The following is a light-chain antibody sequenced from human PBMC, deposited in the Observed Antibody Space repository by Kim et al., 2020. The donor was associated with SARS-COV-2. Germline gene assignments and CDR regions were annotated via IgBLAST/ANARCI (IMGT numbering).Light chain of an antibody. Sequence: TGRTARITCRGNNIGSKSVHWYQQNPGQAPVLVIDYDSDRPSGIPERFSGSNSGNTASLTISRVEAGDESDYYCQVWDSSSDHRVFGGGTQLTVL. J-gene: IGLJ3*02. CDR3: QVWDSSSDHRV. CDR2: YDS. CDR1: NIGSKS. V-gene: IGLV3-21*04.